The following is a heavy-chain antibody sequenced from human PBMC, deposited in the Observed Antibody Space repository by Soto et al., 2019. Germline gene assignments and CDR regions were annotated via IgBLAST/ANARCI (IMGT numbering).Heavy chain of an antibody. Sequence: PSETLSLTCTVSGGSISSYYWSWIRQPPGKGLEWIGYIYYSGSTNYNPSLKSRVTISVDTSKNQFSLKLSSVTAADTAVYYCARDSFRKYYDFWSGYPHPYYYGMDVWGQGTTVTV. J-gene: IGHJ6*02. CDR1: GGSISSYY. V-gene: IGHV4-59*01. CDR2: IYYSGST. D-gene: IGHD3-3*01. CDR3: ARDSFRKYYDFWSGYPHPYYYGMDV.